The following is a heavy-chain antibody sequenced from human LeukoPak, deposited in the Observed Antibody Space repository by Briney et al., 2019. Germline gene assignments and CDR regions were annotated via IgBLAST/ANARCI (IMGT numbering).Heavy chain of an antibody. D-gene: IGHD3-22*01. Sequence: SQTLSLTCTVSGVSISSGDYYWSWIRQPPGKGLEWIGYIYCSGSTYYNPSLKSRVTISVDTSKNQFSLKLSSVTAADTAVYYCARAQGGSGYYSSTYYFDYWGQGTLVTVSS. V-gene: IGHV4-30-4*01. CDR2: IYCSGST. CDR1: GVSISSGDYY. J-gene: IGHJ4*02. CDR3: ARAQGGSGYYSSTYYFDY.